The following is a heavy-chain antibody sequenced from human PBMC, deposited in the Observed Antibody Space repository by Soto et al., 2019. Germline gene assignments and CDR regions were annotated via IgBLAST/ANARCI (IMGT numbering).Heavy chain of an antibody. CDR2: ISAHNGNT. CDR3: ARGRYGDY. Sequence: QVHLVQSGAEVRKPGASVKVSCKGSGYTFTTYGITWVRQAPGQGLEWMGWISAHNGNTNYAQKLQGRVTVTRDTSTSTAYMELRNLRSDVTAVYYGARGRYGDYWGQGALVTVSS. D-gene: IGHD1-1*01. CDR1: GYTFTTYG. V-gene: IGHV1-18*01. J-gene: IGHJ4*02.